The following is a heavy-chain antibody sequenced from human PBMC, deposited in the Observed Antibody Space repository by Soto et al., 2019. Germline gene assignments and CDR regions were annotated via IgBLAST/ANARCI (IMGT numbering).Heavy chain of an antibody. J-gene: IGHJ6*02. V-gene: IGHV3-30*18. CDR1: GFTFSSYG. D-gene: IGHD6-13*01. CDR3: AKDEGYSSSWMDV. CDR2: ISYDGSNK. Sequence: PGGSLRLSCAASGFTFSSYGMHWVRQAPGKGLEWVAVISYDGSNKYYADSVKGRFTISRDNSKNTLYLQMNSLRAEDTAVYYCAKDEGYSSSWMDVWGQGTTVTVSS.